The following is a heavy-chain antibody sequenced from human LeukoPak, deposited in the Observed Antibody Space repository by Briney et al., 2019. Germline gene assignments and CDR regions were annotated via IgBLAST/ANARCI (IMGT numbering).Heavy chain of an antibody. V-gene: IGHV3-48*03. J-gene: IGHJ4*02. D-gene: IGHD4-23*01. Sequence: GGSLTLSCAASGFTFSSYEMHWVRQAPGKGLEWVSYISSSGSTIYYADSVKGRFTISRDNAKNSLYLQMNSLRAEDTAVYYCARDYGGSSPFDYWGQGTLVTVSS. CDR2: ISSSGSTI. CDR3: ARDYGGSSPFDY. CDR1: GFTFSSYE.